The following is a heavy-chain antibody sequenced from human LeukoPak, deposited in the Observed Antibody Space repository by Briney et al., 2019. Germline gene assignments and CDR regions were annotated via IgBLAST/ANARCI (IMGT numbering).Heavy chain of an antibody. Sequence: TGGSLRLSCAASGFTVSSNYMSWVRQAPGKGLEWVANIKQDGSEKYYVDSVKGRFTISRDNAKNSLYLQMNSLRAEDTAVYYCARDRLRYFDWPDAFDIWGQGTMVTVSS. V-gene: IGHV3-7*01. D-gene: IGHD3-9*01. CDR1: GFTVSSNY. CDR3: ARDRLRYFDWPDAFDI. CDR2: IKQDGSEK. J-gene: IGHJ3*02.